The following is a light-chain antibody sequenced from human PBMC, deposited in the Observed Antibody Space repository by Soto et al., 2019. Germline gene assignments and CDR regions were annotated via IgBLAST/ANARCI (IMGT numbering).Light chain of an antibody. Sequence: AIQLTQSPSSLSASVGDRVTITCRVSQDISRALVWYQQKPGRAPRRLIYDASTLESGFPSRFSGSGYGTDFILTLSSLLPEDFATYCCQQSDSFSCTFGPGPKVHL. CDR2: DAS. J-gene: IGKJ3*01. CDR1: QDISRA. CDR3: QQSDSFSCT. V-gene: IGKV1-13*02.